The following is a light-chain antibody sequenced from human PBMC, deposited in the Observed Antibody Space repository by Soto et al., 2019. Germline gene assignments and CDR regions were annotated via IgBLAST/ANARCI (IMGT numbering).Light chain of an antibody. CDR1: QSISGW. V-gene: IGKV1-5*03. Sequence: DIQMTQSPSTLSASVGDRVTITCRSSQSISGWLAWYQQKPGEAPKLLVYKASTLESGVPSRFSGSGSGTEFTLTISSLQPDDFATYYCQQYNSHFYSFGQGTKLELK. CDR3: QQYNSHFYS. J-gene: IGKJ2*03. CDR2: KAS.